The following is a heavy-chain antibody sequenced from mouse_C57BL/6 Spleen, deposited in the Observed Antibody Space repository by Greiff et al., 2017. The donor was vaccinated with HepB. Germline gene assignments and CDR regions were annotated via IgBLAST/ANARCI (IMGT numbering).Heavy chain of an antibody. D-gene: IGHD4-1*01. CDR2: IDPENGDT. V-gene: IGHV14-4*01. CDR3: TVGNWDGY. J-gene: IGHJ2*01. CDR1: GLNIKDDY. Sequence: VQLQQSGAELVRPGASVKLSCTASGLNIKDDYMHWVKQRPEQGLEWIGWIDPENGDTEYASKFQGKATITADTSSNTAYLQLSSLTSEDTAVYYCTVGNWDGYWGQGTTLTVSS.